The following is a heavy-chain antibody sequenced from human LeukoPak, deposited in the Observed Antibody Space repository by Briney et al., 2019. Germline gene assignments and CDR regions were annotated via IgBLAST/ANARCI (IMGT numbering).Heavy chain of an antibody. V-gene: IGHV3-23*01. Sequence: GGSLRLFCVDSGVTFSSYWMSWVRQAPGEGLEWVSTLTGSGQYTYYADSVKGRFTISRDNSENTLYLQMNSLRVEDTAIYYCAKDGRYSGYDFADSWGQGTLVTVPS. J-gene: IGHJ4*02. CDR2: LTGSGQYT. CDR1: GVTFSSYW. D-gene: IGHD5-12*01. CDR3: AKDGRYSGYDFADS.